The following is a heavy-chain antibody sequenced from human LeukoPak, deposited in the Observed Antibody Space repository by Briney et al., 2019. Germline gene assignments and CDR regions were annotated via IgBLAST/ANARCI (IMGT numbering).Heavy chain of an antibody. CDR1: GFTFSSYG. CDR3: VKDIRRGYNFGYDQFAY. CDR2: ISGSGGST. Sequence: PGGSLRLSCAASGFTFSSYGMSWVRQAPGKGLEWVSAISGSGGSTYYADSVKGRFTISRDNSKNTVSLQMNSLRAEDTALYYCVKDIRRGYNFGYDQFAYWGQGTLVTVSS. D-gene: IGHD5-18*01. V-gene: IGHV3-23*01. J-gene: IGHJ4*02.